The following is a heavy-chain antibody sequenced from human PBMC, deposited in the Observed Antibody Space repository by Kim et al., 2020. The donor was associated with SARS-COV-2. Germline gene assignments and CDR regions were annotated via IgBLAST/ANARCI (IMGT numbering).Heavy chain of an antibody. CDR1: GGSISSSSYY. CDR2: IYYSGST. D-gene: IGHD6-13*01. V-gene: IGHV4-39*01. CDR3: ARHEWYSSYFDY. J-gene: IGHJ4*02. Sequence: SETLSLTCTVSGGSISSSSYYWGWIRQPPGKGLEWIGSIYYSGSTYYNPSLKSRVTISVDTSKNQFSLKLSSVTAADTAVYYCARHEWYSSYFDYWGQGTLVTVSS.